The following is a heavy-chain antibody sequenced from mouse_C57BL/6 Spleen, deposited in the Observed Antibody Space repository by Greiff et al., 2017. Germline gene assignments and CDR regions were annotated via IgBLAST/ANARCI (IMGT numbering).Heavy chain of an antibody. Sequence: VQLQQSGAELVKPGASVKLSCTASGFNIKDYYMHWVKQRTEQGLEWIGRIDPEDGETKYAPKFPGTATITAHTSSKTAYLQLSSLTSEDTAVYYCASPLITPVLATDYWGPGTTLTVSS. CDR1: GFNIKDYY. CDR2: IDPEDGET. V-gene: IGHV14-2*01. CDR3: ASPLITPVLATDY. J-gene: IGHJ2*01. D-gene: IGHD1-1*01.